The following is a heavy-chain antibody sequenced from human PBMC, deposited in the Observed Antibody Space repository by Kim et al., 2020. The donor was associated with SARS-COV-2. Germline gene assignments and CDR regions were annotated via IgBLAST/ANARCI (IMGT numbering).Heavy chain of an antibody. V-gene: IGHV1-8*01. J-gene: IGHJ6*03. D-gene: IGHD2-8*01. CDR3: ARGRIVPTLDYYYYYVDV. CDR1: GFTFTSYD. Sequence: ASVKVSCKASGFTFTSYDIHWVRQAPGQGLEWMGWINPNSGNTDYAQKFQGRVTMTRNTSISTAYMELSSLRSEDTAVYYCARGRIVPTLDYYYYYVDVW. CDR2: INPNSGNT.